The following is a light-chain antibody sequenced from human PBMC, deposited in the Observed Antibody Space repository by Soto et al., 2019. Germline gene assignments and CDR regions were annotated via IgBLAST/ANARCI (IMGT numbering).Light chain of an antibody. J-gene: IGLJ1*01. CDR2: DVR. CDR3: NSYTARRLYV. V-gene: IGLV2-14*03. CDR1: SSDAGGYDY. Sequence: QSVLTQPASVSGSPGQSITISCTGTSSDAGGYDYVSWYQQHPGKAPKLLIYDVRNRPSGVSTRFSGSKSGNTASLTISGLQAEDEGDYYCNSYTARRLYVFGSGTKVTVL.